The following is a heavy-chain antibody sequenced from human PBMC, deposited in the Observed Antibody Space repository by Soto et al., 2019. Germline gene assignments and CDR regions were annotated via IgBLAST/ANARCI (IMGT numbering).Heavy chain of an antibody. CDR1: GFTVSSNY. CDR2: IYSDATT. Sequence: EVQLVETGGGLIQPGGSLRLSCAASGFTVSSNYMIWVRQAPGKGLEWLSIIYSDATTYYADSVKGRFTISRDNFKNTLYLQMNNLRAEDTAVYYCAILSNWGQGTLVTVSS. CDR3: AILSN. J-gene: IGHJ4*02. D-gene: IGHD6-6*01. V-gene: IGHV3-53*02.